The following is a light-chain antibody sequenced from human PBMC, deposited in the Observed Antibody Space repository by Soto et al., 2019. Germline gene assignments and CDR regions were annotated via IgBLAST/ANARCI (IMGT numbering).Light chain of an antibody. J-gene: IGLJ2*01. V-gene: IGLV2-14*01. CDR3: SSYTSSSTLL. CDR2: DVS. CDR1: SSDVGGYNY. Sequence: QSALTQPASVSGSPGQSITISCTGTSSDVGGYNYVSWYQQHPGKAPKLMIYDVSNRPSGVSNSFSGSKSGNTASLTISGLQAEDEADYYCSSYTSSSTLLFGGGTKLTVL.